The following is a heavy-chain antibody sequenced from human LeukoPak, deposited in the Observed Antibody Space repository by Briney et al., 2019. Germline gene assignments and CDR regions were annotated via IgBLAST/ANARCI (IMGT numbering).Heavy chain of an antibody. CDR1: GFTFSRYS. V-gene: IGHV3-48*01. Sequence: GGSLRLSCVASGFTFSRYSMNWVRQAPGKGLEWVSYISTNSKTIYYGDSVKGRLSISRDNGKNLLYLQMKSLRVEDTAVYRCATYFDTTGYFEDAYDMWGQGTLVTVSS. J-gene: IGHJ3*02. CDR2: ISTNSKTI. D-gene: IGHD3-22*01. CDR3: ATYFDTTGYFEDAYDM.